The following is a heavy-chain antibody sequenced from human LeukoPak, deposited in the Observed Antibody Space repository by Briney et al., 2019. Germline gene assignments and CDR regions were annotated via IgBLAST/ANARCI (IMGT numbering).Heavy chain of an antibody. CDR2: ISSSGSTI. J-gene: IGHJ3*02. V-gene: IGHV3-48*04. CDR1: GFTFSSYA. CDR3: AREGDGYNLGAFDI. Sequence: GGSLRLSCAASGFTFSSYAMSWVRQAPGKGLEWVSYISSSGSTIYYADSVKGRFTISRDNAKNSLYLQMNSLRAEDTAVYYCAREGDGYNLGAFDIWGQGTMVTVSS. D-gene: IGHD5-12*01.